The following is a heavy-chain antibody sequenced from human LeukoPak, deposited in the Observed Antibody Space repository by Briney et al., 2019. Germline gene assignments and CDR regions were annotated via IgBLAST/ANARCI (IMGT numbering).Heavy chain of an antibody. J-gene: IGHJ4*02. CDR2: IYYSGST. V-gene: IGHV4-59*12. D-gene: IGHD3-10*01. Sequence: PSETLSLTCAVYGGSFSGYYWSWIRQPPGKGLEWIGYIYYSGSTYYNPSLKSRVTISVDTSKNQFSLKLSSVTAADTAVYYCARFSYGRNFDYWGQGTLVTVSS. CDR1: GGSFSGYY. CDR3: ARFSYGRNFDY.